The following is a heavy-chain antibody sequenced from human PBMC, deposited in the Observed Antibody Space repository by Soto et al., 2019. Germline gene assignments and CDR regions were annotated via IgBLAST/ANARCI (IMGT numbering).Heavy chain of an antibody. Sequence: ASVKVSCKASGYTFTSYAMHWVRQAPGQRLEWMGWINAGNGNTKYSQKFQGRFTISRDNSKNTPYLQMNSLRTEDTAVYYCARALDFWSAYFDYWGQGSLVTVSS. CDR1: GYTFTSYA. J-gene: IGHJ4*02. CDR3: ARALDFWSAYFDY. V-gene: IGHV1-3*01. D-gene: IGHD3-3*01. CDR2: INAGNGNT.